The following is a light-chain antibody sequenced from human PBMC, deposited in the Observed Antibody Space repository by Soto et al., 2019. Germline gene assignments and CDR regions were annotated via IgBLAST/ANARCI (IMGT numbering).Light chain of an antibody. V-gene: IGKV2D-29*01. CDR2: GAS. CDR3: MQSISRLT. CDR1: QSLLYSDGKTY. Sequence: IVLTQTPLSLSVAPGQPASISCKSAQSLLYSDGKTYLYWYLQKPGQPPQPLIYGASNRFSGVPEWLSGSGSGTDFPLRISRVEAEDVGVYFCMQSISRLTFGGGTKVDIK. J-gene: IGKJ4*01.